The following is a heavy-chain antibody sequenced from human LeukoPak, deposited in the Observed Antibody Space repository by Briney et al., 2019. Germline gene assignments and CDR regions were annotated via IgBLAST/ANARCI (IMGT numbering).Heavy chain of an antibody. CDR2: IYAVYSGATI. D-gene: IGHD6-13*01. CDR1: GLNVSRNY. Sequence: PGGSLRLSCASSGLNVSRNYMSWVRQAPGKGPQWVSVIYAVYSGATIHYADSVKGRFTISRDNSKNTLYLQMNSLRAEDTAVYYCAKGAPISSRYLRVNYYGMDVWGQGTTVTVSS. CDR3: AKGAPISSRYLRVNYYGMDV. V-gene: IGHV3-53*05. J-gene: IGHJ6*02.